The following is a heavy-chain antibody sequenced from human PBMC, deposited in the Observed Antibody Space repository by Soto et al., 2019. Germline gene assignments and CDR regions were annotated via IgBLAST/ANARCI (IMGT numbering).Heavy chain of an antibody. Sequence: GSLRLSCAASGFTFSSYGINWVRQAPGKGLEWVSGISGSGDSAHYADSVKGRFTISRDNYRNTLFLQLNSLRAEDRGVYYCAAGLSITMPPYWGQGTPVTVSS. V-gene: IGHV3-23*01. CDR3: AAGLSITMPPY. J-gene: IGHJ4*02. CDR2: ISGSGDSA. CDR1: GFTFSSYG. D-gene: IGHD3-10*01.